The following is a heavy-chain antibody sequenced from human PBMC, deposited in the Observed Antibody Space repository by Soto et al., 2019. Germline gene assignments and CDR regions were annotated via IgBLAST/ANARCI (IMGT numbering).Heavy chain of an antibody. CDR1: GFTFSSYW. CDR3: ARDLIAVVGRADY. CDR2: IKQDGSEK. D-gene: IGHD6-19*01. V-gene: IGHV3-7*05. J-gene: IGHJ4*02. Sequence: GGSLRLSCAASGFTFSSYWMSWVRQAPGKGLEWVANIKQDGSEKYYVDSVKGRFTISRDNAKNSLYLQMNSLRAEDTAVYYCARDLIAVVGRADYWGQGTLVTVSS.